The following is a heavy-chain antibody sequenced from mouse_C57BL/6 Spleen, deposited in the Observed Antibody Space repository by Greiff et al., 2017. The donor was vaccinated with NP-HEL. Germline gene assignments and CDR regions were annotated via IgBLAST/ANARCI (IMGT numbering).Heavy chain of an antibody. Sequence: EVKLVESGEGLVKPGGSLKLSCAASGFTFSSYAMSWVRQTPEKRLEWVAYISSGGDYIYYADTVKGRFTISRDNARNTLYLQMSSLKSEDTAMYYCTREGVYYGSSYYYAMDYWGQGTSVTVSS. D-gene: IGHD1-1*01. CDR3: TREGVYYGSSYYYAMDY. V-gene: IGHV5-9-1*02. CDR2: ISSGGDYI. J-gene: IGHJ4*01. CDR1: GFTFSSYA.